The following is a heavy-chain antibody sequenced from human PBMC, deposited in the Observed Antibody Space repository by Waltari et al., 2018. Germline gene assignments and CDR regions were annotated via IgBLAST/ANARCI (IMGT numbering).Heavy chain of an antibody. V-gene: IGHV4-59*01. D-gene: IGHD3-3*01. CDR2: IYYSGST. CDR1: GGSISSYY. Sequence: QVQLQESGPGLVKPSETLSLTCTVSGGSISSYYWSWIRQPPGKGLEWIGYIYYSGSTNYNPSLKSLVTISVDTSKNQFSLKLSSVTAADTAVYYCARDRYDFWSGYSGYYYGMDVWGQGTTVTVSS. CDR3: ARDRYDFWSGYSGYYYGMDV. J-gene: IGHJ6*02.